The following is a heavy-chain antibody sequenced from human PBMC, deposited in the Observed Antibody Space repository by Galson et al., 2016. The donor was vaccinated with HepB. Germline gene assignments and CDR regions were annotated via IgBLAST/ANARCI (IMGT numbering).Heavy chain of an antibody. V-gene: IGHV2-5*01. CDR2: IYWNDDK. J-gene: IGHJ4*02. D-gene: IGHD3-10*01. Sequence: PALVKPTQTLTLTCTFSGFSLTTSGVGVGWIRQPPGKALEWLAFIYWNDDKRYSPSLKSRLTITKDTSKNQVVLTLTNMDPVDTATYYCAHRRTSADYGSGKDHYFDYWGQGTLVTVSS. CDR3: AHRRTSADYGSGKDHYFDY. CDR1: GFSLTTSGVG.